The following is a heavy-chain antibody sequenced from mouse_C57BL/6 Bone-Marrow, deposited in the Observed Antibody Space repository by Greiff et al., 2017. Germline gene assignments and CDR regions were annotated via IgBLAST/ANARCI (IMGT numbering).Heavy chain of an antibody. CDR2: IYPGSGNT. CDR1: GYTFTDYY. V-gene: IGHV1-76*01. CDR3: ARRWVDY. J-gene: IGHJ2*01. D-gene: IGHD2-3*01. Sequence: QVQLKESGAELVRPGASVKLSCKASGYTFTDYYINWVKQRPGQGLEWIARIYPGSGNTYYNEKFKGKATLTAEKSSSTAYMQLSSLTSEDSAVYFCARRWVDYWGQGTTLTVSS.